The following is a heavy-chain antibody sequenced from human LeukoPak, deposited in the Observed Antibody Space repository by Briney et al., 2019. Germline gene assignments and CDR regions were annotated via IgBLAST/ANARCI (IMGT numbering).Heavy chain of an antibody. Sequence: SGGSLRLSCAASGFTFSTYWMSWVRQAPGKGLEWVANIKQDGSDKYYVDSVKGRFTISRDNAMNPLYLQMDSLRVEDTAIYYCARSVPYGTTWYGRSDCWGQGTQVTVSS. J-gene: IGHJ4*02. D-gene: IGHD6-13*01. CDR1: GFTFSTYW. CDR3: ARSVPYGTTWYGRSDC. V-gene: IGHV3-7*03. CDR2: IKQDGSDK.